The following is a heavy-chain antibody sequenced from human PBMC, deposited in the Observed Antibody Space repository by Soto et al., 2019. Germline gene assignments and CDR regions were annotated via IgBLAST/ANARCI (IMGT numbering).Heavy chain of an antibody. V-gene: IGHV1-69*01. Sequence: QVQLVQSGAEVKKPGSSVKVSCTASGGAFSSYAISWVRQAPGQGLEWMGGIIPIFGTANYAQKFQGRVTITADESTSTAYMELSSLRSEDTAVYYCAREIIVERIYYFDYWGQGTLVTVSS. CDR2: IIPIFGTA. J-gene: IGHJ4*02. CDR3: AREIIVERIYYFDY. CDR1: GGAFSSYA. D-gene: IGHD3-22*01.